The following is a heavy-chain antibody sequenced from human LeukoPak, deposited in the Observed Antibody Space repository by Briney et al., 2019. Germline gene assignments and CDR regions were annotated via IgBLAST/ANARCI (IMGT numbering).Heavy chain of an antibody. J-gene: IGHJ4*02. D-gene: IGHD2-2*01. Sequence: GGSLRLSCAASGFTFTDYNMNWARQAPGKGLDWVSSISTTSSYIYYADSLKGRFTISRDNAKNSLYLQMNSLRAEDTAVYYRAREKVPSAIGGFDYWGQGTLVTVSS. CDR3: AREKVPSAIGGFDY. CDR2: ISTTSSYI. V-gene: IGHV3-21*01. CDR1: GFTFTDYN.